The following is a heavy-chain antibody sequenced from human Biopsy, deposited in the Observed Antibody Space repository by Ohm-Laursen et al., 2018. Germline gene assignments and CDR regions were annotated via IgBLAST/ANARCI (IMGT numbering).Heavy chain of an antibody. J-gene: IGHJ6*02. V-gene: IGHV4-34*01. CDR1: GESFNGYY. CDR3: VRGVDYYGPYHYYALDV. CDR2: INHSGRT. Sequence: SDTLSLTCAVYGESFNGYYWSWIRQTPGKGLEWIGEINHSGRTNYNPSLKSRVTISVDTSKNQFSLKVRYVTAADTAVYYCVRGVDYYGPYHYYALDVWGQGTTVTVSS. D-gene: IGHD3-10*01.